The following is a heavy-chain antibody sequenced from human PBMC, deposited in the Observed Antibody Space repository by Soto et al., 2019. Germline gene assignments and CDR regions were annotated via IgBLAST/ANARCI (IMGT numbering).Heavy chain of an antibody. CDR1: GGSISSYY. J-gene: IGHJ4*02. CDR2: IYDSGST. CDR3: ARGHSSRWYFDY. V-gene: IGHV4-59*01. D-gene: IGHD6-13*01. Sequence: QVQLQESGPGLVKPSETLSLTCTVSGGSISSYYWTWIRQPPGKGLEWIGYIYDSGSTNYNPSLKNRVTISVDSSKLQFSLKLSSVTAADTAVYYCARGHSSRWYFDYWGQGTLVTVSS.